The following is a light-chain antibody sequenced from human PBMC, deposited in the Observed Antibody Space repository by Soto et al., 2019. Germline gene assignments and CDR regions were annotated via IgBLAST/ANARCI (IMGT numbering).Light chain of an antibody. Sequence: DIVMTQSPDSLAVSLGERATINCKSSQSVLYSSNNKNYLACYQQKPGQPPKLLIYWASTRESGVPDRFSGSGSGTDFTLTISSLQAEDVAVYYCQQYYNTGAFGQGTKVEIK. CDR2: WAS. V-gene: IGKV4-1*01. CDR1: QSVLYSSNNKNY. CDR3: QQYYNTGA. J-gene: IGKJ1*01.